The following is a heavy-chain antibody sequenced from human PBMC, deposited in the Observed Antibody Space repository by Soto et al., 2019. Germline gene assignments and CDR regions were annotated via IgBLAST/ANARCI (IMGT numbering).Heavy chain of an antibody. CDR3: ASKESGYYVGY. Sequence: SETLSLTCTVSGGSISSGGYYWSWVRQHPGKGPEWIGYIYYSGSTYYNPSLKSRVTISVDTSKNQFSLKLSSVTAADTAVYYCASKESGYYVGYWGQGTLVTVSS. D-gene: IGHD3-22*01. CDR2: IYYSGST. CDR1: GGSISSGGYY. V-gene: IGHV4-31*03. J-gene: IGHJ4*02.